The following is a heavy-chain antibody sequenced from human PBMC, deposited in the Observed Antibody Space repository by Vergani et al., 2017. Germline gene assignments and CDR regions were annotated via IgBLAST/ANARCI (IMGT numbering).Heavy chain of an antibody. Sequence: EVQLVESGGGLVQPGGSLRLSCAASGFTFSSYSMNWVRQAPGKGLEWVSYISSSSSTIYYADSVKGRFTISRDNAKNSLYLQMNSLRAEDTAVYYCARVRRSYYMDVWGKGTTVTVSS. CDR2: ISSSSSTI. D-gene: IGHD3-3*01. J-gene: IGHJ6*03. V-gene: IGHV3-48*04. CDR3: ARVRRSYYMDV. CDR1: GFTFSSYS.